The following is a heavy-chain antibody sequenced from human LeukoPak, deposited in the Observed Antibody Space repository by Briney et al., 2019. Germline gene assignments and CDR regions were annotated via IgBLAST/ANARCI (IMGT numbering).Heavy chain of an antibody. D-gene: IGHD2-2*02. CDR2: INHSGST. CDR3: ARGFNIVVVPAAIPGNWFDP. CDR1: GGSFSGYY. J-gene: IGHJ5*02. Sequence: SETLSLTCAVHGGSFSGYYWSWIRQPPGKGLEWIGEINHSGSTNYNPSLKSRVTISVDTSKNQFSLKLSSVTAADTAVYYCARGFNIVVVPAAIPGNWFDPWGQGTLVTVSS. V-gene: IGHV4-34*01.